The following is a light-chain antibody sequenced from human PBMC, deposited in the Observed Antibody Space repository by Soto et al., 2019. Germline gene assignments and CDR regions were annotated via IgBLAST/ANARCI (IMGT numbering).Light chain of an antibody. J-gene: IGKJ3*01. Sequence: EIVLTQSPGTLSLSPGERATLSCRASQSVSSSYLAWYQQKPGQAPRLLIYGASSRATGIPDRFSGSGSGTDFTLSIGRLEPEDFAMYYCQQYGSSPAITFGPGTKVDIK. CDR3: QQYGSSPAIT. V-gene: IGKV3-20*01. CDR1: QSVSSSY. CDR2: GAS.